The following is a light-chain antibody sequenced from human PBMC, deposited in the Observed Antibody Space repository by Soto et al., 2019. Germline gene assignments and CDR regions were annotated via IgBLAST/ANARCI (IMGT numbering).Light chain of an antibody. CDR2: GTS. V-gene: IGKV3-20*01. J-gene: IGKJ5*01. CDR1: QSVSSSS. Sequence: EIALTQSPGTLSLSPGESATLSCRASQSVSSSSLAWYQQRPGQAPRLLIYGTSSRATGIPDRFSGSGSGTDFTLTISRLEPEDFAVYFCQRYGSSPLITFGQGTRLEIK. CDR3: QRYGSSPLIT.